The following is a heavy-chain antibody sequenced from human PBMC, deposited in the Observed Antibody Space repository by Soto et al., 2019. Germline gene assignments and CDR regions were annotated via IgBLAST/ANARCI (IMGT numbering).Heavy chain of an antibody. D-gene: IGHD3-22*01. CDR3: GKAWYYDSSGYRDY. V-gene: IGHV3-23*01. Sequence: PGGSLRLSCAASGFTFSSYAMSWVRQAPGKGLEWVSAITGSGGRTYYADSVKDRFTISRDNSKNTLYLQMNTLKADDTAVYYCGKAWYYDSSGYRDYWGKGTLVTVGS. CDR1: GFTFSSYA. J-gene: IGHJ4*02. CDR2: ITGSGGRT.